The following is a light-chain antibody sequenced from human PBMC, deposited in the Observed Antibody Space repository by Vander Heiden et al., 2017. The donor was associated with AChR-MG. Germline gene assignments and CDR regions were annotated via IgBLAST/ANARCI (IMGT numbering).Light chain of an antibody. CDR1: SGSITSTY. J-gene: IGLJ2*01. Sequence: FMLTQPPSVSESPGKTVTISCTRSSGSITSTYVQWSQQRPGSAPTTVIYEDNQRPSGVPDRFFGSIDSSSNSASLTISGLMTEDEAEYYCQSYNATNVIFGGGTKLTVL. V-gene: IGLV6-57*03. CDR3: QSYNATNVI. CDR2: EDN.